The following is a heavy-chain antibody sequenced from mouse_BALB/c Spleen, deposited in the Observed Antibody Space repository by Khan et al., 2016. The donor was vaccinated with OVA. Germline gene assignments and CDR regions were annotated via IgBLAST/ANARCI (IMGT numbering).Heavy chain of an antibody. CDR3: ARWFDGYSSLYAMDY. J-gene: IGHJ4*01. CDR2: IWSDGST. CDR1: GFSLTSYG. D-gene: IGHD2-3*01. V-gene: IGHV2-6*02. Sequence: QVQLKQSGPGLVAPSQSLYITCNVSGFSLTSYGVHWVRQPPGKGLEWLVVIWSDGSTHYNSVLKSRLCISKYNSKSQVFLKMNSLQTYDTAIYYCARWFDGYSSLYAMDYWGQGTSVTVSS.